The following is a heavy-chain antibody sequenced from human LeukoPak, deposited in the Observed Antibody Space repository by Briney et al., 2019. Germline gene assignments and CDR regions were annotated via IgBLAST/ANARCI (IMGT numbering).Heavy chain of an antibody. V-gene: IGHV3-53*01. CDR1: GFTVSSNH. Sequence: GGSLRLSCVASGFTVSSNHMNWVRQAPGKGLEWVSIIYSGGTTYYADSVKGRFTISRDNSQNTLYLQVNSLRTDDTAVYYCAKERGYGYNHIDYWGQGTLVTVSS. CDR3: AKERGYGYNHIDY. J-gene: IGHJ4*02. D-gene: IGHD5-24*01. CDR2: IYSGGTT.